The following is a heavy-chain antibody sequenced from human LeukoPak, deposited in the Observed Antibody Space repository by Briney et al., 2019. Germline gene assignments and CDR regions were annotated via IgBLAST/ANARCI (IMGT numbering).Heavy chain of an antibody. CDR2: IYYSGST. V-gene: IGHV4-39*01. J-gene: IGHJ6*03. D-gene: IGHD4-17*01. Sequence: PSETLSLTCTVSGGSISSSSYYWGWIRQPPGTGLEWLGSIYYSGSTYYNPSLKSRVTISVDTSKNQFSLKLSSVTAADTAVYYCARLTVTTRGYYYYYMDVWGKGTTVTISS. CDR1: GGSISSSSYY. CDR3: ARLTVTTRGYYYYYMDV.